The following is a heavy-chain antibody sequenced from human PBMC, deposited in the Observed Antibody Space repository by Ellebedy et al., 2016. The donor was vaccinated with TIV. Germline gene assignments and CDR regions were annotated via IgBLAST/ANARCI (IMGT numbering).Heavy chain of an antibody. J-gene: IGHJ4*02. Sequence: ASVKVSCKTSGFTFSRSYLYWLRQAPGQGFEWVGIISPSAGRAIYAQKLQGRVTMTSDTSTSTVYMELSSLRSEDTAMYYCARWDKDMVNLDHWGQGTLVTVSS. CDR2: ISPSAGRA. CDR1: GFTFSRSY. D-gene: IGHD5-18*01. V-gene: IGHV1-46*04. CDR3: ARWDKDMVNLDH.